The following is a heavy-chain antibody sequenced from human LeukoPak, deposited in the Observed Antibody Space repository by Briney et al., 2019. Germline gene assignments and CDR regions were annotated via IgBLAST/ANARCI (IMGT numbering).Heavy chain of an antibody. V-gene: IGHV3-21*01. CDR1: GFTFSSYT. CDR2: ITITSNYI. D-gene: IGHD3-9*01. Sequence: PGGSLRLSCAASGFTFSSYTMNWVRQAPGKGLEWVSSITITSNYIFYTDSVRGRFTISRDNAQNSLYLQMNSLRAEDTAVYYCARVEDYDILTGFDYWGQGTLVTVSS. CDR3: ARVEDYDILTGFDY. J-gene: IGHJ4*02.